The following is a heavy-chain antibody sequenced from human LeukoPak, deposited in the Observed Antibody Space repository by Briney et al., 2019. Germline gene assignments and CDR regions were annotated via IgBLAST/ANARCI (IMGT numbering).Heavy chain of an antibody. Sequence: PGGSLRLSCAASGFTFSSYAMSWVRQAPGEGLEWVSAISGSGGSTYYADSVKGRFTISRDNSKNTLYLQMNSLRAEDTAVYYCARGAYDSSGLDYWGQGTLVTVSS. CDR2: ISGSGGST. CDR1: GFTFSSYA. V-gene: IGHV3-23*01. D-gene: IGHD3-22*01. J-gene: IGHJ4*02. CDR3: ARGAYDSSGLDY.